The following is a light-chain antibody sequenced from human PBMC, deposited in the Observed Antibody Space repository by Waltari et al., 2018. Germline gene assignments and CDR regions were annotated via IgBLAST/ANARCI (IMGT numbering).Light chain of an antibody. CDR3: QQYDISPLI. V-gene: IGKV3-20*01. J-gene: IGKJ4*01. Sequence: EIVLTQSPGTLSLSPGERATLSCRASQTVSTTYLACYQQKHGQAPTLLIYGASSRATCMPDRFSGSGSGTDFCLTISSLEPEDFAVYYCQQYDISPLIFGGGTKVEIK. CDR1: QTVSTTY. CDR2: GAS.